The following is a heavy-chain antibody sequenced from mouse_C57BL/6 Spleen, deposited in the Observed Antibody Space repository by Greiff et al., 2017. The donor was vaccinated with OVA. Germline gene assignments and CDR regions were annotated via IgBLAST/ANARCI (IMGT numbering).Heavy chain of an antibody. CDR1: GYSITSGYY. J-gene: IGHJ3*01. D-gene: IGHD1-1*02. CDR2: ISYDGSN. V-gene: IGHV3-6*01. CDR3: ARDRDYGGWFAY. Sequence: EVQLVESGPGLVKPSQSLSLTCSVTGYSITSGYYWNWIRQFPGNKLEWMGYISYDGSNNYNPSLKNRISIIRDTSKNQFFLKLNSVTTEDTATYYCARDRDYGGWFAYWGQGTLVTVSA.